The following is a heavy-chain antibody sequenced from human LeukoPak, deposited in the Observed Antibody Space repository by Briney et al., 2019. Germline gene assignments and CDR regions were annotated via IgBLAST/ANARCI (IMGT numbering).Heavy chain of an antibody. CDR2: IYTSGST. CDR1: GGSISSYY. Sequence: SETLSLTCTVSGGSISSYYWSWIRQPPGKGLEWIGYIYTSGSTNYNPSLKSRVTISVDTSKNQFSLKLSSVTAADTAVYYCARYGYDSSLFDPWGQGTLVTVSS. J-gene: IGHJ5*02. V-gene: IGHV4-4*09. CDR3: ARYGYDSSLFDP. D-gene: IGHD3-22*01.